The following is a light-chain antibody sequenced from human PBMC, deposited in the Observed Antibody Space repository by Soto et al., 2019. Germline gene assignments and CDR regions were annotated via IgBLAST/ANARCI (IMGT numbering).Light chain of an antibody. V-gene: IGKV1-5*03. CDR1: QSISSW. Sequence: DIQMTQSPSTLSASVGDRVTITCRASQSISSWLAWYQQKPGKAPKLLIYKASSLESGVPSRFSGSGSGTEFTLTISRLQPDDFATYYCQQYSSYPFTFGPGTEVDIK. CDR3: QQYSSYPFT. CDR2: KAS. J-gene: IGKJ3*01.